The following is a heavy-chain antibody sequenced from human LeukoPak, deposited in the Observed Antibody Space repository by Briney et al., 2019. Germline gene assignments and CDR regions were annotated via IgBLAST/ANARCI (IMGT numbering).Heavy chain of an antibody. CDR3: ARSNWGFDY. J-gene: IGHJ4*02. CDR2: IYYSGST. CDR1: GGSISSYY. V-gene: IGHV4-59*01. Sequence: TSQTLSLTCTVSGGSISSYYWSWIRQPPGKGLEWIGYIYYSGSTNYNPSPKSRVTISVDTSKNQFSLKLSSVTAADTAVYYCARSNWGFDYWGQGTLVTVSS. D-gene: IGHD7-27*01.